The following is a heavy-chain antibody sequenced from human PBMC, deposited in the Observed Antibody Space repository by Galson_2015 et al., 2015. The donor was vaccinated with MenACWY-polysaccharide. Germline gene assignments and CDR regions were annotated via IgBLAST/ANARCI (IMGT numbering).Heavy chain of an antibody. CDR3: ARAYSSGWYRFDP. CDR1: GFTFSSYG. V-gene: IGHV3-30*03. J-gene: IGHJ5*02. D-gene: IGHD6-19*01. CDR2: ISYDGSNK. Sequence: SLRLSCAASGFTFSSYGMHWVRQAPGKGLEWVAVISYDGSNKYTADSVKVRFTISRDNSKNTLYLQMNSLRAEYTAVYYCARAYSSGWYRFDPWGQGTLVTVSS.